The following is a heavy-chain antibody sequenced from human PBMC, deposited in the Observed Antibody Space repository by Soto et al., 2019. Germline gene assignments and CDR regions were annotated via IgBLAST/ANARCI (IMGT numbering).Heavy chain of an antibody. CDR3: ARDGRKELWAGGLNAMAV. J-gene: IGHJ6*02. V-gene: IGHV1-18*01. CDR2: ISAYNGQT. D-gene: IGHD3-16*01. CDR1: AYSYTSYG. Sequence: QVQLVQSGPEVKKPGASVNVSCKASAYSYTSYGISWVRQAPGQGLEWMGWISAYNGQTNYAQKFRGRVTFTTDASTSTAFMQLRSLRSDDTAMYYCARDGRKELWAGGLNAMAVWGQGTTVTV.